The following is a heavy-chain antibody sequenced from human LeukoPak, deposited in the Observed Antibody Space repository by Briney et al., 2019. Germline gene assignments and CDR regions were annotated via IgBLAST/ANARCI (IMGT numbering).Heavy chain of an antibody. CDR2: MYYSGNT. CDR1: GDSISSSSYY. J-gene: IGHJ4*02. D-gene: IGHD3-22*01. CDR3: ARVTGYMIEDYFDY. V-gene: IGHV4-39*07. Sequence: SETLSLTCTVSGDSISSSSYYWGWIRQPPGKGLEWIGTMYYSGNTYYNPSLKSRVTISGDTSKNQFSLKLRSVTAADTAVYYCARVTGYMIEDYFDYWGQGTLVTVSS.